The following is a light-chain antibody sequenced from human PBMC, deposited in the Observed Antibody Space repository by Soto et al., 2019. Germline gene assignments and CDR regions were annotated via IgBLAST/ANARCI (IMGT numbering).Light chain of an antibody. CDR2: DVS. V-gene: IGLV2-11*01. CDR3: CSYTDSYTFVV. CDR1: SNAVGGHNY. Sequence: QSALTQPRSLSGSPGQLVTMSCTGASNAVGGHNYVSWFQQHPGNAPKLLIYDVSKRPSGVPDRFSGSKSGNTASLTISGLQAEDEADYYCCSYTDSYTFVVFGGGTKLTVL. J-gene: IGLJ2*01.